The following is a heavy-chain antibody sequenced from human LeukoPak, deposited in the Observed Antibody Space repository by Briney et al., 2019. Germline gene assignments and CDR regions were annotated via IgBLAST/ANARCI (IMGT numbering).Heavy chain of an antibody. CDR1: GGSISSYY. Sequence: SETLSLTCTVSGGSISSYYWSWIRQPAGKGLEWIGRIYTSGSTNYNPSLKSRVTMSVDTSKNQFSLKLSSVTAADTAVYYCARSRTVVPAAIGWFDPWGQGTLVTVSS. D-gene: IGHD2-2*02. CDR3: ARSRTVVPAAIGWFDP. J-gene: IGHJ5*02. V-gene: IGHV4-4*07. CDR2: IYTSGST.